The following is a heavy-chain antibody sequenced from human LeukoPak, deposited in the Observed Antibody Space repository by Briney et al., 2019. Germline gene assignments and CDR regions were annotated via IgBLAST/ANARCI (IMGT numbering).Heavy chain of an antibody. V-gene: IGHV3-23*01. CDR1: GFTFSTYA. J-gene: IGHJ4*02. D-gene: IGHD3-22*01. CDR2: ISGSGDST. CDR3: ARVETPYYYDSRSSFDY. Sequence: SGGSLRLSCAASGFTFSTYAMNWVRQAPGKGLEWVSIISGSGDSTSYADSVKGRFTISRDNAKNSLYLQMNSLRAEDTAVYYCARVETPYYYDSRSSFDYWGQGTLVTVSS.